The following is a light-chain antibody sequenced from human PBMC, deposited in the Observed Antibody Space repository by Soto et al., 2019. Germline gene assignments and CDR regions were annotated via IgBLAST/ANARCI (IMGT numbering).Light chain of an antibody. CDR2: GAG. V-gene: IGKV3-20*01. J-gene: IGKJ1*01. Sequence: EIVLRQSPGTLSLSPGERATLSYRPGQSLSSSSLAWYQQNLGQAPRLLICGAGSRATGIPDRLTGGGSGTDFILTVSRLEPEYFAVYNCQQYGSSPPWAFGQGTKVDIK. CDR1: QSLSSSS. CDR3: QQYGSSPPWA.